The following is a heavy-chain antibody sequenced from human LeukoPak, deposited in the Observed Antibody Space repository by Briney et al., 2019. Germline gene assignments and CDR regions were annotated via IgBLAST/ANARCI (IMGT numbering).Heavy chain of an antibody. Sequence: GGSLRLSCAASRFSFSNYAMHWVRQDSGRGLEWVSSISSTSSYIYYADSLKGRFTISRDNAQNSLYLQMNSLRAEDTAVYYCATEQLAAAGTVLDYWGQGTLVTVSS. CDR3: ATEQLAAAGTVLDY. J-gene: IGHJ4*02. V-gene: IGHV3-21*01. CDR2: ISSTSSYI. D-gene: IGHD6-13*01. CDR1: RFSFSNYA.